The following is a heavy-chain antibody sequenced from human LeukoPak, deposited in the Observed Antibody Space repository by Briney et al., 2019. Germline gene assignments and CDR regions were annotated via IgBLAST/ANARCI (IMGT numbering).Heavy chain of an antibody. V-gene: IGHV3-48*02. CDR3: TRRFDS. J-gene: IGHJ4*02. Sequence: GGSLRLSCVASGFTLSSYSMNWVRQAPGKGLEWVSYISDTGSTIAYADSVKGRFTMSRDEAKNSLHLQMNSLRDEDTAVYYCTRRFDSWGQGVLVTVSS. CDR1: GFTLSSYS. CDR2: ISDTGSTI.